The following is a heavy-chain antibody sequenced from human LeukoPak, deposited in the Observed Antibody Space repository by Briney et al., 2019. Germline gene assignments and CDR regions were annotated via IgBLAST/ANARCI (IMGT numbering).Heavy chain of an antibody. D-gene: IGHD4-17*01. CDR2: ISGSGGST. V-gene: IGHV3-23*01. CDR3: AKFSDYDDPYYYYGMDV. Sequence: GESLRLSCAASGFTFSSYAMSWVRQAPGKGLEWVSAISGSGGSTYYADSVKGRFTISRDNSKNTLYLQMNSLRAEDTAVYYCAKFSDYDDPYYYYGMDVWGQGTTVTVSS. J-gene: IGHJ6*02. CDR1: GFTFSSYA.